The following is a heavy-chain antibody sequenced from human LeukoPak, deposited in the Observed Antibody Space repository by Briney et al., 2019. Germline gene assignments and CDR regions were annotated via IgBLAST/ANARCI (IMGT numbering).Heavy chain of an antibody. J-gene: IGHJ4*02. CDR2: ISGSGGST. V-gene: IGHV3-23*01. D-gene: IGHD3-22*01. CDR1: GFTFSSYA. Sequence: GGSLRLSCAASGFTFSSYAMSWVRQAPGKELEWVSAISGSGGSTYYADSVKGRFTISRDNSKNTLYLHMNSLRAGDTAVYYCAKGDSSAFTYYFDYWGQGSLVTVSS. CDR3: AKGDSSAFTYYFDY.